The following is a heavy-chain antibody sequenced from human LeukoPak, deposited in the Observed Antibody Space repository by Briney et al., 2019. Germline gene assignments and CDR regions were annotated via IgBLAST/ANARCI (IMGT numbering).Heavy chain of an antibody. D-gene: IGHD4-17*01. CDR3: ARGTVTMYY. V-gene: IGHV4-59*13. CDR2: VYYSGSP. Sequence: PSETLSLTCTVYGGSFSSYYWSWVRQPPGKGLEWIGYVYYSGSPKYNPALKSRVTISKDSSNNQFPLNLRSVTAADAAVYYGARGTVTMYYWGRGTLVTVSS. CDR1: GGSFSSYY. J-gene: IGHJ4*02.